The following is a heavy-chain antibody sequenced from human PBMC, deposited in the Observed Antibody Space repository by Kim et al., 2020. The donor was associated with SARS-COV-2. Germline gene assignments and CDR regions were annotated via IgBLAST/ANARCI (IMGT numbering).Heavy chain of an antibody. CDR3: ARDQEDYDTLTGYYYKWLHP. Sequence: GGSLRLSCAASGFTFSSYWMHWVRQVPGKGQVLVSRIVSDGSSTTYADSVKGRFSISRDNAKNTLYLQMNRLRAEDTGVYYCARDQEDYDTLTGYYYKWLHPCCQITLVTVSA. CDR2: IVSDGSST. V-gene: IGHV3-74*01. J-gene: IGHJ5*02. CDR1: GFTFSSYW. D-gene: IGHD3-9*01.